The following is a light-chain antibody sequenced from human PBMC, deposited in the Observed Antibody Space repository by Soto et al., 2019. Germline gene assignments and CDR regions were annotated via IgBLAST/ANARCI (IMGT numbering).Light chain of an antibody. J-gene: IGKJ2*02. V-gene: IGKV1-5*03. Sequence: DIPMTQSPSTLSASVGDRVTITCRASQSITSWLAWYQQKPGKAPKLLIYKASSLESGVPSRFSGSGSGTEFTVNISSLQPDDFATYYCQQYNSYPCTVGQGTRLGIK. CDR1: QSITSW. CDR2: KAS. CDR3: QQYNSYPCT.